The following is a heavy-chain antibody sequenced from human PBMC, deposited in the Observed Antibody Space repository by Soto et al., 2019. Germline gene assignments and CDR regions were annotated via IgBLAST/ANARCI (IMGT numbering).Heavy chain of an antibody. J-gene: IGHJ3*02. CDR1: GFTFSSYA. Sequence: GGSLRLSCAASGFTFSSYAMSWVRQAPGKGLEWVSAISGSGGSTYYADSVKGRFTISRDNSKNTLYLQMNGLRAEDTAVYYCAKVGRSGVMVRDRDAFDIWGQGTMVTVSS. V-gene: IGHV3-23*01. CDR2: ISGSGGST. D-gene: IGHD3-10*01. CDR3: AKVGRSGVMVRDRDAFDI.